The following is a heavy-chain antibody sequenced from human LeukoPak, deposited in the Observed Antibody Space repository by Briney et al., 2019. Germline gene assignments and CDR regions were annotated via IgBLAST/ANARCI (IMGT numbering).Heavy chain of an antibody. CDR3: ARADTAMVKRVSAFDY. CDR2: IIPIFGTA. CDR1: GGTFSSYA. J-gene: IGHJ4*02. Sequence: GSSVKVSCKASGGTFSSYAISWVRQAPGQGLEWMGGIIPIFGTANYAQKFQGRVTITADKSTSTAYMELSSLRSEDTAVYYCARADTAMVKRVSAFDYWGQGTLVTVSS. V-gene: IGHV1-69*06. D-gene: IGHD5-18*01.